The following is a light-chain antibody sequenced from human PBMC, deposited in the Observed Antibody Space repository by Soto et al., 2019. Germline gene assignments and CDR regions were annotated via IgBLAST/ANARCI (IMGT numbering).Light chain of an antibody. CDR1: HSVTTN. CDR3: HYYDKWPPGT. Sequence: TQSPGTLSFSPGERATLSCRASHSVTTNLAWYQQKPGQAPRLLIFDASARAVDIPGRFSGSKSGTEFTLTISSLQPEDFAVYYCHYYDKWPPGTFGQGTKVDIK. V-gene: IGKV3D-15*01. CDR2: DAS. J-gene: IGKJ1*01.